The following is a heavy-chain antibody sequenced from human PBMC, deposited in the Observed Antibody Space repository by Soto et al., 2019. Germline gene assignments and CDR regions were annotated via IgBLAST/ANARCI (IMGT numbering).Heavy chain of an antibody. CDR2: INGDGSTT. CDR1: GFTFSNYW. Sequence: EVQLVVSGGELIQPGESLRLCCAASGFTFSNYWMHWVRQAPGKGLVWVSRINGDGSTTSYADSVKGRFTISRDNAKNTLSLQMNSLRAEDTAVYYCVRGFVYHWRGDFWAQGTLVTVSS. V-gene: IGHV3-74*01. D-gene: IGHD3-3*01. J-gene: IGHJ4*02. CDR3: VRGFVYHWRGDF.